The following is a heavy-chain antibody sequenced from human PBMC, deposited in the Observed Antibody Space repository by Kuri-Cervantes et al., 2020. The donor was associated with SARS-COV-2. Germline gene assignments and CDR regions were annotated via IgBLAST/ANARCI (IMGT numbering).Heavy chain of an antibody. D-gene: IGHD6-13*01. CDR2: INAGNGNT. CDR1: GYTFTSYA. J-gene: IGHJ4*02. CDR3: ASGTHSSSWYYFDY. Sequence: ASVKVSCKASGYTFTSYAMHWVRQAPGQRLEWMGWINAGNGNTKYSQKFQGRVTITRDTSTSTAYMELRSLRSDDTAVYYCASGTHSSSWYYFDYWGQGTLVTVSS. V-gene: IGHV1-3*01.